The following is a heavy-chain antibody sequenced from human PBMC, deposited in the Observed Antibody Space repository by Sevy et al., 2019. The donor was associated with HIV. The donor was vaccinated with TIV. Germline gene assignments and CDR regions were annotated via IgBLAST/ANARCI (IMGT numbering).Heavy chain of an antibody. CDR3: ARDVPDYDFWSGYYNYYYYGMDV. J-gene: IGHJ6*02. V-gene: IGHV3-21*01. D-gene: IGHD3-3*01. CDR1: GFTFSSYS. Sequence: GGSLRLSCAASGFTFSSYSMNWVRQAPGKGLEWVSSISSSSSYIYYADSVKGRFTISRDNAKNSLYLQMNSLRAEDTAVYYCARDVPDYDFWSGYYNYYYYGMDVWGQGTTVTVSS. CDR2: ISSSSSYI.